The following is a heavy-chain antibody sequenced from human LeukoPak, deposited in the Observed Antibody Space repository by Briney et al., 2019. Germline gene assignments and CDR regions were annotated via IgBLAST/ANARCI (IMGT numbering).Heavy chain of an antibody. CDR1: GYTFTSYY. Sequence: ASVKVSCKASGYTFTSYYMHWVRQAPGQGLGWMGIIDPSGVSTTYAQKFQGRVTMTRDMSTSTVYMELNSLRSDDTAVYYCARMEYYYDSSGYYAYDYWGQGTLVTVSS. D-gene: IGHD3-22*01. J-gene: IGHJ4*02. CDR2: IDPSGVST. V-gene: IGHV1-46*01. CDR3: ARMEYYYDSSGYYAYDY.